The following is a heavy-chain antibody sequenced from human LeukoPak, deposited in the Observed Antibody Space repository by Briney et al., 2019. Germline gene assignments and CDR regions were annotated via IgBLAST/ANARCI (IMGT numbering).Heavy chain of an antibody. CDR1: GGSISSGGYY. J-gene: IGHJ5*02. CDR2: IYYSGST. D-gene: IGHD2-15*01. V-gene: IGHV4-61*08. CDR3: ARFIVVVEENWFDP. Sequence: PSETLSLTCTVSGGSISSGGYYWSWIRQHPGKGLEWIGYIYYSGSTNYNPSLKSRVTISVDTSKNQFSLKLSSVTAADTAVYYCARFIVVVEENWFDPWGQGTLVTVSS.